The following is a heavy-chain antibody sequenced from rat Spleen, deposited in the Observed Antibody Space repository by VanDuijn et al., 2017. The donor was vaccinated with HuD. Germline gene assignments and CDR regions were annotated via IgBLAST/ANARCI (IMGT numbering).Heavy chain of an antibody. V-gene: IGHV5-35*01. D-gene: IGHD1-1*01. CDR2: IYPDGTIT. J-gene: IGHJ3*01. CDR1: GFTFSSNW. CDR3: TGGGHSDLNWFAY. Sequence: EVQLVESGGGFVQPGSPLKLSCTASGFTFSSNWLNWIRQAPGKGLEWVASIYPDGTITYYPDTVKGRFVLSKDNAKNTGYLQMNNLRSEETAMYYCTGGGHSDLNWFAYWGQGILVTVSS.